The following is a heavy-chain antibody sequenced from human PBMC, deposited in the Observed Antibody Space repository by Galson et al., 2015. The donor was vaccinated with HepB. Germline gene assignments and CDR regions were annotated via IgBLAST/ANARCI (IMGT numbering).Heavy chain of an antibody. V-gene: IGHV1-69*02. D-gene: IGHD3-10*01. CDR3: ADMGRITMVRGVKGATGVPFRP. J-gene: IGHJ5*02. CDR1: GGTFSSYT. CDR2: IIPILGIA. Sequence: SVKVSCKASGGTFSSYTISWVRQAPGQGLEWMGRIIPILGIANYAQKFQGRVTITADKSTSTAYMELSSLRSEDTAVYYCADMGRITMVRGVKGATGVPFRPWGQGTLVTVSS.